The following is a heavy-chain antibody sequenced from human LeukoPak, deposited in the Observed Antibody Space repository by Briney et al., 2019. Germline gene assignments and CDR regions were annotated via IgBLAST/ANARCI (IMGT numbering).Heavy chain of an antibody. J-gene: IGHJ4*02. V-gene: IGHV4-59*01. CDR2: IRNTGST. D-gene: IGHD3-3*01. Sequence: SETLSLTCTVAGASISSNYWSWIRQSPGKGLEWIGFIRNTGSTSYNPSLESRVTISVDTSKKQFSLKLTSVTAADTAVYYCARPLGLWSIFPWGYWGQGSQVTVSS. CDR3: ARPLGLWSIFPWGY. CDR1: GASISSNY.